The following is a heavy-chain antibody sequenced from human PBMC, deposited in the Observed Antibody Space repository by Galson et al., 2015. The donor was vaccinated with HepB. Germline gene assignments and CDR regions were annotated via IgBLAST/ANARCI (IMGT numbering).Heavy chain of an antibody. CDR1: GFTFSSYS. D-gene: IGHD6-19*01. Sequence: SLRLSCAASGFTFSSYSMNWVRQAPGKGLEWVSSISSSSSYIYYADSVKGRFTISRDNAKNSLYLQMNSLRAEDTAVYYCARDKGIAVAGPYYFDYWGQGTLVTVSS. V-gene: IGHV3-21*01. CDR3: ARDKGIAVAGPYYFDY. CDR2: ISSSSSYI. J-gene: IGHJ4*02.